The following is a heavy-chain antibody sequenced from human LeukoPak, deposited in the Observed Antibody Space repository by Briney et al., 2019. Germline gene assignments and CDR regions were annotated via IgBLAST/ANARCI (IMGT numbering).Heavy chain of an antibody. CDR3: ARRAIAAVNGMDV. V-gene: IGHV5-51*01. Sequence: GESLKISCKGSGYSFTRYWIGWVRQMPGKGLERMGISYPGDSDTRYSPSFQGQVTTSAGKSIRTAYLQWSSLKASDTAMYYCARRAIAAVNGMDVWGQGTTVTVSS. D-gene: IGHD6-13*01. J-gene: IGHJ6*02. CDR2: SYPGDSDT. CDR1: GYSFTRYW.